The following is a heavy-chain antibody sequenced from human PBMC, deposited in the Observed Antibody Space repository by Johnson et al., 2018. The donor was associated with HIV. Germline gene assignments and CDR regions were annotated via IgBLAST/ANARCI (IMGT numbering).Heavy chain of an antibody. CDR2: IRYAGSNK. J-gene: IGHJ3*02. CDR1: GFTFSSYG. D-gene: IGHD4-11*01. Sequence: QVQLVESGGGVVQPGGSLRLSCAASGFTFSSYGMHWVRQAPGKGLEWVAFIRYAGSNKYYADSVKGRFTISRDNYKNTLYLQMNSLRAEDTAVYYCGRDINYSNYVTDAFDIWGQGTVVTVSS. V-gene: IGHV3-30*02. CDR3: GRDINYSNYVTDAFDI.